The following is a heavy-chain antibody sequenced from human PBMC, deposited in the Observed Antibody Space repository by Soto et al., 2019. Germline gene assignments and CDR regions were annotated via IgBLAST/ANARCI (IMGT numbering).Heavy chain of an antibody. V-gene: IGHV3-23*01. CDR3: TRARAGVPAAMDYYYYYGMDV. CDR1: GITFSSYA. Sequence: GGSLRLSCAASGITFSSYALSWVRQAPGKGLDWVSGISATGRSTYYADSVKGRFTISRENSKNTLSLQMNSLRADDTAIYYCTRARAGVPAAMDYYYYYGMDVWGQGTTVTSP. J-gene: IGHJ6*02. CDR2: ISATGRST. D-gene: IGHD2-2*01.